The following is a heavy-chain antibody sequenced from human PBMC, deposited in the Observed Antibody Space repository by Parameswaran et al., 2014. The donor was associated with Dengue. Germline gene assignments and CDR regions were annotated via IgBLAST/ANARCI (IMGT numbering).Heavy chain of an antibody. V-gene: IGHV3-33*01. Sequence: VRQMPGKGLEWVAVIWYDGSNKYYADSVKGRFTISRDNSKNTLYLQMNSLRAEDTAVYYCARDPGGSFFFDYWGRGTLVTVSS. J-gene: IGHJ4*02. CDR3: ARDPGGSFFFDY. D-gene: IGHD1-26*01. CDR2: IWYDGSNK.